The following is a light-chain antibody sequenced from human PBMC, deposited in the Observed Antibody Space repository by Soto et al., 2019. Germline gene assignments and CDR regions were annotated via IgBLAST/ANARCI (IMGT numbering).Light chain of an antibody. J-gene: IGKJ1*01. CDR1: QIIYSW. Sequence: DIQMTQSPSTLSASVGDSVTITCRASQIIYSWLAWYQQKPGNAPKLLIYKSSTVERGVPSRFSGSGSETEFTLTINSLQPDDFATYYCLQYFDYYRTFGQGTKVEIK. V-gene: IGKV1-5*03. CDR2: KSS. CDR3: LQYFDYYRT.